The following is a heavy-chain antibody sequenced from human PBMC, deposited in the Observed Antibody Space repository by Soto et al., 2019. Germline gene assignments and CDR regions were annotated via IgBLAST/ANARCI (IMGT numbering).Heavy chain of an antibody. D-gene: IGHD3-16*01. CDR2: ISYDGSNK. CDR3: ARGELRDGGLDY. Sequence: QVQLVESGGGVVQPGRSLRLSCAASGFTFSSYAMHWVRQAPGKGLEWVAVISYDGSNKYYADSVKGRFTISRDNSKNTLYLQMNSLRAEDTAVYYCARGELRDGGLDYWGQGTLVTVSS. J-gene: IGHJ4*02. V-gene: IGHV3-30-3*01. CDR1: GFTFSSYA.